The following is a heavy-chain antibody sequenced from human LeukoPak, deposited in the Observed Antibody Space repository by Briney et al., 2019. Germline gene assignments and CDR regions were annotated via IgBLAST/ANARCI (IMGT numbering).Heavy chain of an antibody. V-gene: IGHV4-39*01. CDR2: IYYSGST. D-gene: IGHD3-10*01. CDR3: ARGIGFGEFNWFDP. J-gene: IGHJ5*02. CDR1: GDSISSSSSY. Sequence: ASETLSLTCTVSGDSISSSSSYWGWIRQPPGEGLEWIGSIYYSGSTYYNTSLKSRVTISVDTSKNQFSLRLNSVTAADTAVYYCARGIGFGEFNWFDPWGQGTLVTVSS.